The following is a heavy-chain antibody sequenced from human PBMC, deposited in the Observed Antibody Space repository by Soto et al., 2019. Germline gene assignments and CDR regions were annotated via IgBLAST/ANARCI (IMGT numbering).Heavy chain of an antibody. J-gene: IGHJ4*02. Sequence: GGSLRLSCTASGFTFGDYAMSWFRQAPGKGLEWVGFIRSKAYGGTTEYAASVKGRFTISRDDSKSIAYLQMNSLKTEDTAVYYCTRDTNYYDSSGSILAFGYFDYWGQGTLITVSS. D-gene: IGHD3-22*01. CDR3: TRDTNYYDSSGSILAFGYFDY. CDR1: GFTFGDYA. V-gene: IGHV3-49*03. CDR2: IRSKAYGGTT.